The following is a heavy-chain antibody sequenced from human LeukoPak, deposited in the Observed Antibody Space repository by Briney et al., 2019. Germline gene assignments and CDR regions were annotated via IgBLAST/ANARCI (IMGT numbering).Heavy chain of an antibody. V-gene: IGHV1-2*06. CDR2: INPNSGGT. CDR3: ARTPTYYYDSSGYYWAYFDY. Sequence: ASVKVSCKASGYTFTGYYMHWVRQAPGQGLEWMGRINPNSGGTNYAQKFQGRVTMTRDTSISTAYMELSTLRSDDTAVYYCARTPTYYYDSSGYYWAYFDYWGQGTLVTVSS. D-gene: IGHD3-22*01. J-gene: IGHJ4*02. CDR1: GYTFTGYY.